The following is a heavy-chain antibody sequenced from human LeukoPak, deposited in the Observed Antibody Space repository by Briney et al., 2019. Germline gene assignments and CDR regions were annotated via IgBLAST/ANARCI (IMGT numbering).Heavy chain of an antibody. CDR3: ARDLTKPSEH. CDR1: GFTISNNY. V-gene: IGHV3-53*01. Sequence: GALLILCSAAAGFTISNNYSCWRQAAGEKLLELGSIIHSGGSTYYADSVKGRFTISRNTSRNTLYLQMNSLRAEDTAVYYYARDLTKPSEHWGQGTLVTVSS. J-gene: IGHJ1*01. CDR2: IHSGGST. D-gene: IGHD3-3*01.